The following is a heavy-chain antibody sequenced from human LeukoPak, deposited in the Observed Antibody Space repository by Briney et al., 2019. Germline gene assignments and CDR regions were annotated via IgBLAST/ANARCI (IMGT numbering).Heavy chain of an antibody. D-gene: IGHD3-10*01. V-gene: IGHV3-49*03. CDR1: GFTFGDYV. Sequence: GGSLRLSCTASGFTFGDYVMSWFRQAPGKGLEWVGFIRSKACGGTTEYAASVKGRFTISRDDSKSIAYVQMNSLKTEDTAVYYCTSQKDYYGSGSYGTFDPWGQGTLVTVSS. CDR2: IRSKACGGTT. J-gene: IGHJ5*02. CDR3: TSQKDYYGSGSYGTFDP.